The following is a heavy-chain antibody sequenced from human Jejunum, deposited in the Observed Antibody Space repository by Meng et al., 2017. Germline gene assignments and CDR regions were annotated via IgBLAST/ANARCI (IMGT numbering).Heavy chain of an antibody. Sequence: QVQLPDSGPCLVSHSETLSLTCTVSGDFVRSDHYYWSSIRQPPGKGLEWIGYIYYSGSTDHNPSLKSRVTMSVDTSRNQFSLNLSSVTAADTAVYYCARVILYSGSYYFDSWGQGTLVTVSS. D-gene: IGHD1-26*01. V-gene: IGHV4-61*01. CDR1: GDFVRSDHYY. CDR2: IYYSGST. J-gene: IGHJ4*02. CDR3: ARVILYSGSYYFDS.